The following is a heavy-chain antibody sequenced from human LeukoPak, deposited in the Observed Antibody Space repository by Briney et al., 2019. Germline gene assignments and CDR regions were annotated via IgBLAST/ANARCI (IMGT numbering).Heavy chain of an antibody. CDR2: IYYSGST. D-gene: IGHD3-3*01. J-gene: IGHJ6*03. CDR3: ARLVGTIFGVVTHQYYYYYMDV. V-gene: IGHV4-39*01. CDR1: GDSISSSSYY. Sequence: SETLSLTCTVSGDSISSSSYYWGWIRQPPGKGLEWIGSIYYSGSTYYNPSLKSRVTISVDTSKNQFSLKLSSVTAADTAVYYCARLVGTIFGVVTHQYYYYYMDVWGKGTTVTVSS.